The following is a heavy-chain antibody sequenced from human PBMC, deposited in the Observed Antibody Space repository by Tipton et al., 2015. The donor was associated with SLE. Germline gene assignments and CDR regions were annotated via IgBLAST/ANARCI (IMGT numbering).Heavy chain of an antibody. J-gene: IGHJ4*02. CDR1: GFTFDDYA. CDR3: AKDKGSGSYYLDY. Sequence: SLRLSCAASGFTFDDYAMHWVRQAPGKGLEWVSLISWDGGSTYYAGSVKGRFTISRDNSKNSLYLQMNSLRAEDTALYYCAKDKGSGSYYLDYWGQGTLVTVSS. V-gene: IGHV3-43D*03. CDR2: ISWDGGST. D-gene: IGHD3-10*01.